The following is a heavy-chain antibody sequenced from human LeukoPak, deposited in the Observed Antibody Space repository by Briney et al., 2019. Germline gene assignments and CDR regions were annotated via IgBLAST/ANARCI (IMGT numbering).Heavy chain of an antibody. D-gene: IGHD5-12*01. Sequence: SETLSLTCTVSGYSISSDYYWVWIRQPPGKGLEWIGSIYHSVSTYYHPSLKSRVTISVDTSQNQFYLKLSSVTAADTAVYYCARDGYSGSDALWGQGTLVTVSS. J-gene: IGHJ4*02. CDR2: IYHSVST. CDR3: ARDGYSGSDAL. V-gene: IGHV4-38-2*02. CDR1: GYSISSDYY.